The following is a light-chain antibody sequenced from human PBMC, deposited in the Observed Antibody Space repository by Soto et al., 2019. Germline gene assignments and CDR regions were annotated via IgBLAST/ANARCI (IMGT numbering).Light chain of an antibody. CDR2: GVS. CDR1: QGIGST. J-gene: IGKJ4*01. V-gene: IGKV3-15*01. CDR3: QRYNNWPLT. Sequence: EIVMTQSPATLSVSPGERATLSCRASQGIGSTLAWYQQKPGQTPRLLIYGVSTRATGVPARFSGSGSGTEFTLTINSLQSEDFAVYYCQRYNNWPLTFGGGTKVEIK.